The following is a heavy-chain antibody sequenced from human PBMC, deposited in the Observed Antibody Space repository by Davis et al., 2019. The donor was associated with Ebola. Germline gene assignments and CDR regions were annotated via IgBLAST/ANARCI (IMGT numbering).Heavy chain of an antibody. CDR1: GFTFSSYG. CDR3: AKGLPARPSDLDY. D-gene: IGHD6-6*01. J-gene: IGHJ4*02. CDR2: ISYDGSNK. V-gene: IGHV3-30*18. Sequence: PGGSLRLSCAASGFTFSSYGMHWVRQAPGKGLEWVAVISYDGSNKYYADSVKGRFTISRDNSKNTLYLQMNSLRAEDTAVYYCAKGLPARPSDLDYWGQGTLVTVSS.